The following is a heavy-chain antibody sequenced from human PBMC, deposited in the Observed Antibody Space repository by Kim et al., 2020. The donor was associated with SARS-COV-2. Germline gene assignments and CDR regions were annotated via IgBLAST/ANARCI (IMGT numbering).Heavy chain of an antibody. D-gene: IGHD2-2*01. CDR3: ARTVVPAEGHYFDY. J-gene: IGHJ4*02. CDR1: GGTFSSYA. V-gene: IGHV1-69*04. CDR2: IIPILGIA. Sequence: SVKVSCKASGGTFSSYAINWVRQAPGQGLEWMGRIIPILGIANYAQKFQGRVTITADKSTSTAYMELSSLRSEDTAVYYCARTVVPAEGHYFDYWGQGTLVTVSS.